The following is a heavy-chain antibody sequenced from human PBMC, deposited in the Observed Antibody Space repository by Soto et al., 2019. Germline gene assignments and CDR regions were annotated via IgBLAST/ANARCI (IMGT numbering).Heavy chain of an antibody. CDR1: GFTFSSYA. V-gene: IGHV3-33*08. D-gene: IGHD2-8*01. Sequence: QVQLVESGGGVVQPGRSLRLSCAASGFTFSSYAMHWVRQAPGKGLEWVAVIWFDGSQKYYADSVKGRFTISRDDSKKPLYLKMNNLRVEDTAVYFCVRGSSCTTTQCWNLGWFAPWGQGTLVTVSS. CDR3: VRGSSCTTTQCWNLGWFAP. J-gene: IGHJ5*02. CDR2: IWFDGSQK.